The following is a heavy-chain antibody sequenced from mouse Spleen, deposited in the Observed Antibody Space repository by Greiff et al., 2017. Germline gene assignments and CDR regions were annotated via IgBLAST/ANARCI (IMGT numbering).Heavy chain of an antibody. CDR3: ARSSSGPYYAMDY. V-gene: IGHV1-69*01. J-gene: IGHJ4*01. Sequence: VQLQQPGAELVMPGASVKLSCKASGYTFTSYWMHWVKQRPGQGLEWIGEIDPSDSYTNYNQKFKGKATLTVDKSSSTAYMQLSSLTSEDSAVYYCARSSSGPYYAMDYWGQGTSVTVSS. D-gene: IGHD3-1*01. CDR1: GYTFTSYW. CDR2: IDPSDSYT.